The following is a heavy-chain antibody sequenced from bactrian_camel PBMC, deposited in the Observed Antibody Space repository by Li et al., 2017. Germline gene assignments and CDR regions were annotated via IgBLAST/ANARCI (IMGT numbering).Heavy chain of an antibody. D-gene: IGHD2*01. J-gene: IGHJ6*01. CDR2: IDRDGRT. V-gene: IGHV3S55*01. CDR3: AASCEGDCGGGYCYGDFRH. CDR1: KDTSVNYC. Sequence: HVQLVESGGGSVQAGGSLRLSCAASKDTSVNYCTGWFRQAPGKEREWVAGIDRDGRTGYADSVKGRVTISKDNPKNTLYLQLDGLKPEDTAMYYCAASCEGDCGGGYCYGDFRHWGRGTQVTVS.